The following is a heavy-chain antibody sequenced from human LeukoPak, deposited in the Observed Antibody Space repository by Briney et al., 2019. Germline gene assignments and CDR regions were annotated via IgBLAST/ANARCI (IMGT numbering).Heavy chain of an antibody. J-gene: IGHJ4*02. CDR1: GFTFSSYA. CDR2: ISYDGSNK. D-gene: IGHD2-2*02. V-gene: IGHV3-30*04. Sequence: GGSLRLSCAASGFTFSSYAMHWVRQAPGKGLEWVAVISYDGSNKYYADSVKGRFTISRDNSKSTLYLQMNSLRAEDTAVYYCAKPVRIPYFDYWGQGTLVTVSS. CDR3: AKPVRIPYFDY.